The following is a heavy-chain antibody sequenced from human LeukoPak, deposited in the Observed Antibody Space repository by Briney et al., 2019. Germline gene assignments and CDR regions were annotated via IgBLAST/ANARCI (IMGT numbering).Heavy chain of an antibody. D-gene: IGHD6-13*01. CDR1: GGSLSTTSW. CDR2: VYHSGGGNK. CDR3: ARVSSSWYQDWYFDL. Sequence: SETLSLTCAVSGGSLSTTSWWVWLRQPPGKGLEWIGEVYHSGGGNKNYNPSLKSRATISVDTSRNQFSLNLRSVTAADTAVYYCARVSSSWYQDWYFDLWGRGTLVTVSS. V-gene: IGHV4-4*02. J-gene: IGHJ2*01.